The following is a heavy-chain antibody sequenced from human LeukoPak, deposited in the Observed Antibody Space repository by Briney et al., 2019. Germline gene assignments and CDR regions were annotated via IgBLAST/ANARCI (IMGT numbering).Heavy chain of an antibody. Sequence: GESLKISCKASGYSFTNYWIGWVRQLPGKGLEWMGIIYPDDSDTRYSPSFQGQVTISADRSISTAYLQWSSLKAPDTAMYYCAIGRGGQQLGDYWGQGTLVTVSS. V-gene: IGHV5-51*01. CDR3: AIGRGGQQLGDY. CDR1: GYSFTNYW. J-gene: IGHJ4*02. CDR2: IYPDDSDT. D-gene: IGHD6-13*01.